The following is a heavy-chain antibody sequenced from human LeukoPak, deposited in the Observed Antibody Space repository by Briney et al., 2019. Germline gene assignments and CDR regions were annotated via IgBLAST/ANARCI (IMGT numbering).Heavy chain of an antibody. D-gene: IGHD6-13*01. V-gene: IGHV3-66*01. Sequence: TGGSLRLSCAASGITVNTNYMSWVRQAPGKGLEWVSIIYSGGATFYADSVKGRFTISRESSKNTLWLQMNSLRAEDTAVYYCAFPLYSSSWPQSDYWGQGTLVTVSS. J-gene: IGHJ4*02. CDR1: GITVNTNY. CDR2: IYSGGAT. CDR3: AFPLYSSSWPQSDY.